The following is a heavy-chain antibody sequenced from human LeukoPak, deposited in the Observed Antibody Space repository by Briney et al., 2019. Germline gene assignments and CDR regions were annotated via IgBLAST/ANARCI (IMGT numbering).Heavy chain of an antibody. CDR1: GFTFSTYA. CDR2: ISYDGSNE. V-gene: IGHV3-30*01. D-gene: IGHD2-21*01. CDR3: ARARVRGVSFFAY. J-gene: IGHJ4*02. Sequence: GGSLRLSCAASGFTFSTYAMHWVRQAPGKGLEWVSEISYDGSNEYYADSVKGRCTISRVKSKNTLYLQMNSLTAEDSAVYYCARARVRGVSFFAYWGQGTLVTVSS.